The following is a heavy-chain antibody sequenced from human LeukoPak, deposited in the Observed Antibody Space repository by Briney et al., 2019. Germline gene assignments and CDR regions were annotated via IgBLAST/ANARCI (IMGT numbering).Heavy chain of an antibody. Sequence: PSETLSLTCAVYGGSFSGYYWSWIRQPPGKGLEWIGRIYTSGSTNYNPSLKSRVTISVDTSKNQFSLKLSSVTAADTAVYYCARGVGDSSGQPSLFDYWGQGTLVTVSS. CDR1: GGSFSGYY. CDR2: IYTSGST. J-gene: IGHJ4*02. CDR3: ARGVGDSSGQPSLFDY. V-gene: IGHV4-4*08. D-gene: IGHD3-22*01.